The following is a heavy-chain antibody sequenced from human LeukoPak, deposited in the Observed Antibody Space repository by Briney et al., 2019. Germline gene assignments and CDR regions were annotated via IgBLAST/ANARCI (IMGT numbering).Heavy chain of an antibody. V-gene: IGHV3-23*01. CDR1: GFTFSSYA. Sequence: GSLRLSCAASGFTFSSYAMSWVRQAPGKGLEWVSTIRGSGGGTYYADSVKGRFTISRDNSKNTLYLQMNSLRDEDTALYYCAKAGIGVVGYFDYWGQGTLVTVSS. CDR3: AKAGIGVVGYFDY. CDR2: IRGSGGGT. J-gene: IGHJ4*02. D-gene: IGHD6-19*01.